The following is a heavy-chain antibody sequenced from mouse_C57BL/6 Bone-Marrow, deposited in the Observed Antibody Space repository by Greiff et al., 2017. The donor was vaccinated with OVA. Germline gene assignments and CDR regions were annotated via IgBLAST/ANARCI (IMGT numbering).Heavy chain of an antibody. CDR2: IDPSDSYT. V-gene: IGHV1-69*01. D-gene: IGHD1-1*01. Sequence: QVQLQQPGAELVMPGASVKLSCKASGYTFTSYWMHWVKQRPGQGLEWIGEIDPSDSYTNYNQKFKGKSTLTVDKSSSTAYMQLSSLTSEDSAVYYGARSIYYYGSWFAYWGQGTLVTVSA. CDR1: GYTFTSYW. CDR3: ARSIYYYGSWFAY. J-gene: IGHJ3*01.